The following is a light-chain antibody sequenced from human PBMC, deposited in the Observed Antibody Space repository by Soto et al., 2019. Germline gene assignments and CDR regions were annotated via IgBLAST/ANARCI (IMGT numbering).Light chain of an antibody. Sequence: EIVLTQSPGTLSLSPGERATLSCRASQSVSSSYLAWYQQKPGQAPRLLIYGASSRATSIPDRFSGSGCATKFTITISRLEHEDFAVYYCQQYGSSPLVTFGQGTRLEIK. CDR3: QQYGSSPLVT. V-gene: IGKV3-20*01. J-gene: IGKJ5*01. CDR2: GAS. CDR1: QSVSSSY.